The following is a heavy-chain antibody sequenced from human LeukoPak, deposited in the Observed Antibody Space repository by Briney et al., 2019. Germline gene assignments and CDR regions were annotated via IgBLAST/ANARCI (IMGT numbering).Heavy chain of an antibody. CDR3: ATFGLVAALNL. V-gene: IGHV3-7*01. CDR2: INPAGSET. Sequence: GGSLRLSCAASGFSFNAYWMAWVRQAPGTGLEWVANINPAGSETFHVDPVKGRFSISRDHAKNLVYLQMNSLRAEDTAVYYCATFGLVAALNLWGQGTLVTVSS. D-gene: IGHD5-12*01. CDR1: GFSFNAYW. J-gene: IGHJ4*02.